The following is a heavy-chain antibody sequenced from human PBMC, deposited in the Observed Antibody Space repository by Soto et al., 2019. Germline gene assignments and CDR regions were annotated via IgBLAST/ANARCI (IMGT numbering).Heavy chain of an antibody. CDR3: ARDLFDRTTICAFDI. Sequence: GGSLRLSCAASGFTFSSYAMSWVRQAPGKGLEWVSAISGSGGSTYYADSVKGRFTISRDNSKNTLYLQMNSLRAEDTAVYYCARDLFDRTTICAFDIWGQGTMVTVSS. CDR1: GFTFSSYA. J-gene: IGHJ3*02. V-gene: IGHV3-23*01. CDR2: ISGSGGST. D-gene: IGHD4-4*01.